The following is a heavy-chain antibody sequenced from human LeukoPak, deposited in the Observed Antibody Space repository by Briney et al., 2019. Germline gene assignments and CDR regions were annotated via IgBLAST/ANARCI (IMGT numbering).Heavy chain of an antibody. V-gene: IGHV1-46*01. CDR1: GYSFTNYY. J-gene: IGHJ4*02. D-gene: IGHD3-22*01. CDR3: AREYYDSSGYYPD. CDR2: INPSGGST. Sequence: ASVKVSCKTSGYSFTNYYMHWVRQAPGQGLEWMGIINPSGGSTNYAQKFQGRVTMTRDTSTSTVYMELSSLRSEDTAVYYCAREYYDSSGYYPDWGQGTLVTVSS.